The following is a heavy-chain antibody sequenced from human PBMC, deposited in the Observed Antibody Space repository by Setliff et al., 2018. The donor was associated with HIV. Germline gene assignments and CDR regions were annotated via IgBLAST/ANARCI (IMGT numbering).Heavy chain of an antibody. Sequence: ASVKVSCKASGGTFSSYAISWVRQAPGQGLEWMGGIIPIVGTANYAQKFQGGVTITADESTSTAYMELSSLRSEDTAVYYCAQTIRGEYYYYGMDVWGQGTTFTVSS. CDR3: AQTIRGEYYYYGMDV. J-gene: IGHJ6*02. D-gene: IGHD3-10*01. V-gene: IGHV1-69*13. CDR1: GGTFSSYA. CDR2: IIPIVGTA.